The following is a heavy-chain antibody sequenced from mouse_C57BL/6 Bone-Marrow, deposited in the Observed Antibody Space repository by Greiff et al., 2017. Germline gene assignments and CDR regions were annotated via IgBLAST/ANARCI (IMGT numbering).Heavy chain of an antibody. CDR1: GYTFTDYY. CDR3: ARNRVLFYYAMDY. J-gene: IGHJ4*01. Sequence: VQLQQSGPVLVKPGASVKMSCKASGYTFTDYYMNWVKQSHGKSLEWIGVINPYNGGTSYNQKFKGKATLTVDKSSSTAYMELNSLTSEDSAVYYCARNRVLFYYAMDYWGQGTSVTVSS. V-gene: IGHV1-19*01. CDR2: INPYNGGT.